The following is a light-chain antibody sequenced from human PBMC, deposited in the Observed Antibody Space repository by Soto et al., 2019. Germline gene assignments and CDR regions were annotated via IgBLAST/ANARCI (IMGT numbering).Light chain of an antibody. J-gene: IGLJ1*01. CDR2: EVS. V-gene: IGLV2-18*02. CDR3: SSYTSSNNYV. Sequence: QSALTQPPSVSGSPGQSVTISGTGTSSDVGSYNRVSWYQQPLGTAPKLMIYEVSNRPSGVPDRFSGSKSGNTASLTISGLQAEDEADYYFSSYTSSNNYVFGTGTKLTVL. CDR1: SSDVGSYNR.